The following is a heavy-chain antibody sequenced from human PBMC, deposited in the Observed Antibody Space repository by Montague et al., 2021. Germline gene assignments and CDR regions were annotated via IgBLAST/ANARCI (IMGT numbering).Heavy chain of an antibody. CDR3: DASDF. Sequence: SLRLSCAASGFTFSAFVMSWARQAPGKGLEWVSTITATGGRTFRADSVRGRFTISRDNSKNMLYLEMNSLRAEDMATYYCDASDFWGQGVLVTVSS. CDR2: ITATGGRT. J-gene: IGHJ4*02. CDR1: GFTFSAFV. V-gene: IGHV3-23*01.